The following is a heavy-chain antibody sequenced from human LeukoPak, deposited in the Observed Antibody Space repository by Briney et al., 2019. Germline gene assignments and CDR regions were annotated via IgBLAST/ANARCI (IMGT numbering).Heavy chain of an antibody. D-gene: IGHD6-19*01. J-gene: IGHJ4*02. CDR1: GDSSTNSTYY. Sequence: SETLSLTCTVSGDSSTNSTYYWAWIRQPPGRGLEWIGSIDYSGSTYYNPSLKSRATISIDTSKIQFSLKLSSVTAADTAVFYCAREYTLYRSGWFLDYWGQGTVVTVSS. CDR2: IDYSGST. V-gene: IGHV4-39*07. CDR3: AREYTLYRSGWFLDY.